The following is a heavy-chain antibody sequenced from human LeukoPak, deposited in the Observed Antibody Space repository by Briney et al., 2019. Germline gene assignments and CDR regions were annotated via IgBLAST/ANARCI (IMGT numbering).Heavy chain of an antibody. CDR3: AKDPSTVTTLVFDY. Sequence: GRSLRLSCAASGFTFSSYGMHWVRQAPGKGLEWVAVISYDGSNKYYADSVKGRFTISRDNSKNTLYLQMNSLRAEDTAVYYCAKDPSTVTTLVFDYWGQGTLVTVSS. CDR2: ISYDGSNK. V-gene: IGHV3-30*18. D-gene: IGHD4-17*01. J-gene: IGHJ4*02. CDR1: GFTFSSYG.